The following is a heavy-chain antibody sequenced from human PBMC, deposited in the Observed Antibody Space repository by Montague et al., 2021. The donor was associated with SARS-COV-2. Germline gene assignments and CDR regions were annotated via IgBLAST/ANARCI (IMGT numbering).Heavy chain of an antibody. J-gene: IGHJ4*02. V-gene: IGHV4-59*11. CDR2: IYYSGTT. CDR1: GGSIRSHY. Sequence: SETLSLTCSVSGGSIRSHYWSWIRQPPGKGLEWIGYIYYSGTTNYKPSXXSRVTISVDTSKNQFSLKLGSVTAADTAVFYCARTRLDYNDYVFDYWGQGILVTVSS. D-gene: IGHD4-11*01. CDR3: ARTRLDYNDYVFDY.